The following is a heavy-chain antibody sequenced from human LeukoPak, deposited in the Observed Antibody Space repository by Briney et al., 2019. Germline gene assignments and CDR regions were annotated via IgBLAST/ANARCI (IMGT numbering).Heavy chain of an antibody. CDR3: ARDVGASAPDAFDI. V-gene: IGHV3-48*03. D-gene: IGHD1-26*01. J-gene: IGHJ3*02. Sequence: GGSLRLSCAASGFTFSSYEMNWVRQAPGKGLEWVSYISSSGSTIYYADSVKGRFTISRDNAQNSLYLQMNSLRVEDTDVYYCARDVGASAPDAFDIWGQGTMVTVSS. CDR1: GFTFSSYE. CDR2: ISSSGSTI.